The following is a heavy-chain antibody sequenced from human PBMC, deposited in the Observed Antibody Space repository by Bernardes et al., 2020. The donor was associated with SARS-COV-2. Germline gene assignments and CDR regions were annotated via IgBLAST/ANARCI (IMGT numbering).Heavy chain of an antibody. D-gene: IGHD1-7*01. CDR3: TRGLELELITWFDY. CDR2: ISNDGSIK. J-gene: IGHJ4*02. CDR1: GFTFSSSS. V-gene: IGHV3-30-3*01. Sequence: GGSLRLSCTAPGFTFSSSSMHWVRQAPGQGPGWVAVISNDGSIKYYTDSVKGRFTISRDNSKNTLYLLMNSLRTDDTAVYYCTRGLELELITWFDYWGQGTLVTVSS.